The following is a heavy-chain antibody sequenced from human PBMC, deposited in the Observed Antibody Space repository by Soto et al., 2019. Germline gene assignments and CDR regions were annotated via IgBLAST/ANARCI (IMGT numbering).Heavy chain of an antibody. V-gene: IGHV3-33*01. Sequence: QVQLVESGGGVVQPGRSLRLSCAASGFTFGSYGMHWVRQAPGKGLEWVAVIWYDGSNKYYADSVKGRFTISRDNSKNTLYLQRNGLRAEDTAVYYCAREGSERTGAFDIWGQGTMVTVSS. CDR3: AREGSERTGAFDI. J-gene: IGHJ3*02. CDR1: GFTFGSYG. CDR2: IWYDGSNK. D-gene: IGHD6-25*01.